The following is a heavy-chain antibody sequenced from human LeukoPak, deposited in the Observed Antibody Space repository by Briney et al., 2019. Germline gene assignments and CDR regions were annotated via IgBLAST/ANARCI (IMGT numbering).Heavy chain of an antibody. V-gene: IGHV3-30-3*01. J-gene: IGHJ5*02. CDR3: ATTGLLGDIP. CDR2: ISYDGNIR. CDR1: GFTFSNYA. Sequence: PGRSLRLSCAASGFTFSNYAMHWVRQAPGKGLEWVAVISYDGNIRYYADSVKGRFTISRDNSKNTLYLQMNSLRAEDTAVYYCATTGLLGDIPWGQGTLVTVSS. D-gene: IGHD2-21*01.